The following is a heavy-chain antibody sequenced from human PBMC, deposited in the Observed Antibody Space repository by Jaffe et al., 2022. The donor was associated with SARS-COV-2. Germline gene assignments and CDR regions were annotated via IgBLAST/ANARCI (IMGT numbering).Heavy chain of an antibody. CDR1: GFTFSDHY. CDR3: ARRKYSTSHGILYYYGMDV. D-gene: IGHD1-26*01. J-gene: IGHJ6*02. CDR2: TRNQANSYTT. Sequence: EVQLVESGGGLVQPGGSLRLSCAASGFTFSDHYMDWVRQAPGKGLEWVGRTRNQANSYTTEYAASVKGRFTISRDDSKNSLYLQMNSLKTEDTAVYYCARRKYSTSHGILYYYGMDVWGQGTTVTVSS. V-gene: IGHV3-72*01.